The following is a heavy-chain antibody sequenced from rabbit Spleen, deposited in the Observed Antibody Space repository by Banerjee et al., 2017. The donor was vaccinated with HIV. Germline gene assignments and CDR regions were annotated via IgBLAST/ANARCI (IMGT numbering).Heavy chain of an antibody. D-gene: IGHD8-1*01. CDR3: ARDSGTSFSSYGMDL. J-gene: IGHJ6*01. Sequence: QQQLEESGGGLVKPEGSLTLTCKASGVSFSGNSYMCWVRQAPGKGLEWIACIYGGSSDSTYYASWAKGRFTCSKTSSTTVTLQMTSLTVADTATYFCARDSGTSFSSYGMDLWGPGTLVTVS. CDR2: IYGGSSDST. V-gene: IGHV1S45*01. CDR1: GVSFSGNSY.